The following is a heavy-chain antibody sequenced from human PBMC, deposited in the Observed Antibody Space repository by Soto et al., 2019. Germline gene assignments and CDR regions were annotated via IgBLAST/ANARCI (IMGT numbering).Heavy chain of an antibody. CDR2: IYYSGST. Sequence: VQLQESGPGLVKPSQTLSLTCTVSGGSISSGGYYWSWIRQHPGKGLEWIGYIYYSGSTYYNPSLKSRVTISVDTSKNQFSLKLSSVTAADTAVYYCARGNYGDYVGASHFDYWGQGTLVTVSS. D-gene: IGHD4-17*01. J-gene: IGHJ4*02. CDR3: ARGNYGDYVGASHFDY. V-gene: IGHV4-31*03. CDR1: GGSISSGGYY.